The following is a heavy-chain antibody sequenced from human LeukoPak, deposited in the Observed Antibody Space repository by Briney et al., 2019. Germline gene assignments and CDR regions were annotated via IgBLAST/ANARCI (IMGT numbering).Heavy chain of an antibody. Sequence: PGGSLRLSCATSGFTFSSYGMHWVRQAPGKGLEWVAIISYDGRNKYYADSVKGRFTISRDNSKNTLYLQMNSLRAEDTAVYYCAKPPPNCSSTSCYSVFWGQGTLVTVSS. CDR2: ISYDGRNK. CDR1: GFTFSSYG. J-gene: IGHJ4*02. V-gene: IGHV3-30*18. CDR3: AKPPPNCSSTSCYSVF. D-gene: IGHD2-2*02.